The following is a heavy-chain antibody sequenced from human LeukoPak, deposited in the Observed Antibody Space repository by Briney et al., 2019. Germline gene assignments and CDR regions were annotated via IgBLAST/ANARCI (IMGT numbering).Heavy chain of an antibody. CDR3: AREYNYYDSSGWDAFEI. CDR2: IYYSGST. V-gene: IGHV4-59*01. Sequence: PWETLSLTCTVSGGSISTYYWNWIRQPPGKGLEWIGYIYYSGSTNYNPSLTGRVTISVDTSKNQFSLKLSSVTAADTAVYYCAREYNYYDSSGWDAFEIWGQGTMVTVSS. CDR1: GGSISTYY. D-gene: IGHD3-22*01. J-gene: IGHJ3*02.